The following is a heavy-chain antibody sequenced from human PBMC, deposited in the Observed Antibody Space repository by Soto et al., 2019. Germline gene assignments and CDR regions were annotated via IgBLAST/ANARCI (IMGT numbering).Heavy chain of an antibody. J-gene: IGHJ4*02. D-gene: IGHD6-19*01. CDR3: ARGYSNGWNGQDS. CDR1: GFSFSDYY. CDR2: ISDGGTYT. Sequence: GGSLRLSCAASGFSFSDYYMSWIRQAPGKGLEWVSYISDGGTYTESADSVKGRFTISRDNAKNSLYLQMNSLRVEDTAVYYCARGYSNGWNGQDSWGQGTLVTVSS. V-gene: IGHV3-11*06.